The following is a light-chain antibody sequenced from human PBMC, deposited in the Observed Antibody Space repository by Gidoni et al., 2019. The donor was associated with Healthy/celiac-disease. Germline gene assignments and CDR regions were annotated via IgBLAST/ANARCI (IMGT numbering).Light chain of an antibody. CDR2: GAS. Sequence: EIVLTQSPGPLSLSPGERATLSCRASQSVSSSYLAWYQQKPGQAPRLRIYGASSRATGIPDRFSGSGSGTDFTLTISRLEPEDFAVYYCQQYGSSPPNTFGQGTKLEIK. J-gene: IGKJ2*01. CDR1: QSVSSSY. CDR3: QQYGSSPPNT. V-gene: IGKV3-20*01.